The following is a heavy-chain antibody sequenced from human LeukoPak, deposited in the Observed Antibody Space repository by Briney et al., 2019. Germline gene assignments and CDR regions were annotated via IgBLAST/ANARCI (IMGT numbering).Heavy chain of an antibody. Sequence: ASVKVSCKASGGTFSSYAISWVRQAPGQGLEWMGWISAYNGNTNYAQKLQGRVTMTTDTSTSTAYMELRSLRSDDTAVYYCARDHCSGGSCYYYFDYWGQGTLVTVSS. CDR2: ISAYNGNT. CDR1: GGTFSSYA. V-gene: IGHV1-18*01. J-gene: IGHJ4*02. CDR3: ARDHCSGGSCYYYFDY. D-gene: IGHD2-15*01.